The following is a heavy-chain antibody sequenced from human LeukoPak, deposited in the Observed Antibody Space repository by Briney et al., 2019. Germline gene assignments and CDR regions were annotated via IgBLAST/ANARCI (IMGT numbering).Heavy chain of an antibody. CDR3: ASGYGRYLYYMDV. V-gene: IGHV3-74*01. D-gene: IGHD5-12*01. CDR1: GFTFSSYA. CDR2: IKTDGSIT. Sequence: GRSLRLSCAASGFTFSSYAMHWIRQAPGKGPVWVSRIKTDGSITDYADSVKGRFTISRGNAKNTLYLQMNSLRPEDTAVYCCASGYGRYLYYMDVWGGGTTVAVSS. J-gene: IGHJ6*03.